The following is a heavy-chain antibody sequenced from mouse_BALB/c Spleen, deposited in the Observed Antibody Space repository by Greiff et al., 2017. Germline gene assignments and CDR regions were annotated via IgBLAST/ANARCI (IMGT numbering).Heavy chain of an antibody. Sequence: QVQLKQSGPGLVAPSQSLSITCTVSGFSLTSYDISWIRQPPGKGLEWLGVIWTGGGTNYNSAFMSRLSISKDNSKSQVFLKMNSLQTDDTAIYYCVRDGNLASYWGQGTLVTVSA. CDR3: VRDGNLASY. J-gene: IGHJ3*01. CDR2: IWTGGGT. CDR1: GFSLTSYD. V-gene: IGHV2-9-2*01. D-gene: IGHD2-1*01.